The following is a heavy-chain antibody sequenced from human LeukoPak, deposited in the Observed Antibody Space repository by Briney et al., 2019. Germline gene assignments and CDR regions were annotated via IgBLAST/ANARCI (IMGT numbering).Heavy chain of an antibody. D-gene: IGHD1-26*01. CDR3: AKSGGSHYYFDY. J-gene: IGHJ4*02. CDR1: GFTFSSYG. CDR2: IWYDGSNK. V-gene: IGHV3-33*06. Sequence: QPGRSLRLSCAASGFTFSSYGMHWVRQAPGKGLEWVAVIWYDGSNKYCADSVKGRFTISRDNSKNTLYLQMNSLRAEDTAVYYCAKSGGSHYYFDYWGQGTLVTVSS.